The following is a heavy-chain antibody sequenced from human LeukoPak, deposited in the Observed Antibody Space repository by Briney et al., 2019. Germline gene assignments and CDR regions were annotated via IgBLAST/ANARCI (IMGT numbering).Heavy chain of an antibody. J-gene: IGHJ4*02. CDR3: ARTRKGVVVITGPFDY. D-gene: IGHD3-22*01. CDR1: GGSTSSSSYY. CDR2: IYYSGST. V-gene: IGHV4-39*07. Sequence: PSETLSLTCTVSGGSTSSSSYYWGWIRQPPGKGLEWIGSIYYSGSTYYNPSLKSRVTISVDTSKNQFSLKLSSVTAADTAVYYCARTRKGVVVITGPFDYWGQGTLVTVSS.